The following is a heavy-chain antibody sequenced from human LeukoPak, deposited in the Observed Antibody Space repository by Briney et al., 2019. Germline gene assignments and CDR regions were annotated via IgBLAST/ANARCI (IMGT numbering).Heavy chain of an antibody. V-gene: IGHV4-59*01. Sequence: SETLSLTCTVSSGSIASYYWSWIRQPPGKGLEYIGHIYYTGTTDYNPSLKSRVTMLVDTSKNQFSLRLISVTASDTAVYFCAGAPNQYYFDYWGRGTLVAVSS. CDR3: AGAPNQYYFDY. CDR2: IYYTGTT. CDR1: SGSIASYY. J-gene: IGHJ4*02.